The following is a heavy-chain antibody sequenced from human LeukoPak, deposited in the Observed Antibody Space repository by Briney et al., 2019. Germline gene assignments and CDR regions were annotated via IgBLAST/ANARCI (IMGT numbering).Heavy chain of an antibody. CDR3: AIWAYDFWSGSQGMLDY. CDR1: GGTFSSYT. Sequence: ASEKVSCKASGGTFSSYTISWVRQAPGQGLEWMGRIIPILGIANYAQKFQGRVTITADKSTSTAYMELSSLRSEDTAVYYCAIWAYDFWSGSQGMLDYWGQGTLVTVSS. V-gene: IGHV1-69*02. CDR2: IIPILGIA. D-gene: IGHD3-3*01. J-gene: IGHJ4*02.